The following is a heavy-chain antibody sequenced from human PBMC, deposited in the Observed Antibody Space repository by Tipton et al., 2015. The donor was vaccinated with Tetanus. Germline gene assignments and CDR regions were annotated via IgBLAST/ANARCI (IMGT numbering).Heavy chain of an antibody. J-gene: IGHJ6*02. Sequence: VQLVQSGGGLVKPGGSLRLSCAASGFTFSTYTINWVRQAPGKGLLWISRINPDGRRTNYADTVKGRFTISRDNAKNTVYLQMNSLRAEDTAVYFCARRSLTNYGLDVWGQGTPVTVSS. V-gene: IGHV3-74*02. CDR1: GFTFSTYT. D-gene: IGHD1-1*01. CDR2: INPDGRRT. CDR3: ARRSLTNYGLDV.